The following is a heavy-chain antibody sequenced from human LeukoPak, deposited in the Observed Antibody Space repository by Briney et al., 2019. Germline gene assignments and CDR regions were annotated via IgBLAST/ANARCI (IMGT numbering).Heavy chain of an antibody. CDR2: IYYSGST. V-gene: IGHV4-61*01. Sequence: SETLSLTCTVSGYSISSGFYWTWIRQPPGKGLEWIGYIYYSGSTNYNPSLKSRVTISVDTSKNQFSLKLSSVTAADTAVHYCARGVVIAPQTFDYWGQGTLVTVSS. CDR1: GYSISSGFY. D-gene: IGHD2-21*01. J-gene: IGHJ4*02. CDR3: ARGVVIAPQTFDY.